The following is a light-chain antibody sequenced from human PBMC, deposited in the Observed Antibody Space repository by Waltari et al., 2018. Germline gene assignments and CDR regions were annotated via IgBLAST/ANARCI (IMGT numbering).Light chain of an antibody. CDR2: DVS. V-gene: IGLV2-14*01. J-gene: IGLJ1*01. CDR1: SSDVGGYNY. Sequence: QSALTQPASVSGSPGQSITISCTGTSSDVGGYNYVSWYQQHPGKAPKLMIYDVSKRPPGVSNRFSGSKSGNTASLTISGLQAEDEADYYCSSYTSSSTLPLYVFGTGTKVTVL. CDR3: SSYTSSSTLPLYV.